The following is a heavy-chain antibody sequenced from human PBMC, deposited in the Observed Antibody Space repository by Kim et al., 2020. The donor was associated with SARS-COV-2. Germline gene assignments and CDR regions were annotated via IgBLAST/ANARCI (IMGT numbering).Heavy chain of an antibody. V-gene: IGHV4-39*01. J-gene: IGHJ6*02. CDR1: GGSISSSSYY. D-gene: IGHD3-10*01. CDR2: IYYSGST. Sequence: SETLSLTCTVSGGSISSSSYYWGWIRQPPGKGLEWIGSIYYSGSTYYNPSLKSRVTISVDTSKNQFSLKLSSVTAADTAVYYCARLVLLYYGIDVWGQGT. CDR3: ARLVLLYYGIDV.